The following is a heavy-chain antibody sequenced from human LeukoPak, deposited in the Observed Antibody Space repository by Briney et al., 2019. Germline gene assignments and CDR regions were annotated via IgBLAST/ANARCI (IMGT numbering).Heavy chain of an antibody. Sequence: GGSLRLSCAATGFSFKDYAMHWVRQIPGKGLEWVSAISWNGGSTAYADSVKGRFTISRDNAKNTLFLQLSNLRPEDTALYYCAKHLRATNTFTFFGLDVWGQGTTVTVSS. V-gene: IGHV3-9*01. CDR1: GFSFKDYA. CDR3: AKHLRATNTFTFFGLDV. D-gene: IGHD1-26*01. J-gene: IGHJ6*02. CDR2: ISWNGGST.